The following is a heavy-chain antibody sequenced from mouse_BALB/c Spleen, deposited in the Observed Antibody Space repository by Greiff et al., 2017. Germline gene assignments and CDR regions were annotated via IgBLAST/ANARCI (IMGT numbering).Heavy chain of an antibody. CDR1: GYTFTSYW. CDR2: IYPGNSDT. CDR3: TREDYDGNYEFAY. V-gene: IGHV1-5*01. Sequence: VQLKQSGTVLARPGASVKMSCKASGYTFTSYWMHWVKQRPGQGLEWIGAIYPGNSDTSYNQKFKGKAKLTAVTSTSTAYMELSSLTNEDSAVYYCTREDYDGNYEFAYWGQGTLVTVSA. J-gene: IGHJ3*01. D-gene: IGHD2-1*01.